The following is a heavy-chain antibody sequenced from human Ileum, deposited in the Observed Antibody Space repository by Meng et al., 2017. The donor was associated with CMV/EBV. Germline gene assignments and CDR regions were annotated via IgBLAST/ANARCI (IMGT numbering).Heavy chain of an antibody. CDR3: ARSGGTGAVVAGATVEFDY. V-gene: IGHV3-11*04. Sequence: GESLKISCAASGFTFSDFYMSWIRQAPGKGLEWISYIGSGGSPTYYVDSVKGRFTISRDNAKNSLYLQMNSLRAEDTAVYYCARSGGTGAVVAGATVEFDYWGLGTLVTVSS. CDR1: GFTFSDFY. CDR2: IGSGGSPT. D-gene: IGHD2-15*01. J-gene: IGHJ4*02.